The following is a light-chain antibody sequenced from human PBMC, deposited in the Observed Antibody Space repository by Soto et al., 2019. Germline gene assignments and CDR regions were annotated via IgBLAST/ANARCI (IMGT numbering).Light chain of an antibody. Sequence: QCVLTQPPSVSGAPGQRVTISCTGSSSNIGAGYDVHWYQQLPGTTPKFLIYGNNNRPSGVPDRFSGSKSGISASLAITGLQAEDEADYYCQSYDSGLGGPHVIFGGGTKLTVL. V-gene: IGLV1-40*01. CDR1: SSNIGAGYD. CDR2: GNN. J-gene: IGLJ2*01. CDR3: QSYDSGLGGPHVI.